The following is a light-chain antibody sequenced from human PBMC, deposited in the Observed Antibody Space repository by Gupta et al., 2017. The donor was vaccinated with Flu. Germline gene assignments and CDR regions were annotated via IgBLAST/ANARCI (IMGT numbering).Light chain of an antibody. V-gene: IGKV2-30*01. CDR2: KVS. J-gene: IGKJ3*01. Sequence: DAITPSSLSPLVTLGQQVSISCRASQTFVYFDGNIYVNWFQQKPGQSPRRLIYKVSNRGTGVPDRFSGSGSGTDFTLKISRVEAEDVGIYYCKQGTHAPFTFGPGTKVEIK. CDR1: QTFVYFDGNIY. CDR3: KQGTHAPFT.